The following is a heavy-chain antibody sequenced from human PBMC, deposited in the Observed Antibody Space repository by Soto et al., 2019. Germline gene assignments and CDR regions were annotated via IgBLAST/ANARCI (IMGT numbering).Heavy chain of an antibody. Sequence: QVQLQESGPGLVKPSQTLSLTCTVSGGSISSGGYYWSWIRQHPGKGLEWIGYIYYSGSTYYNPSRKSRVTISVDTSKNHFSLKLSSVTAADTAVYYWARSFGVAAAGPFDYWGQGTLVTVSS. CDR1: GGSISSGGYY. V-gene: IGHV4-31*03. CDR3: ARSFGVAAAGPFDY. J-gene: IGHJ4*02. D-gene: IGHD6-13*01. CDR2: IYYSGST.